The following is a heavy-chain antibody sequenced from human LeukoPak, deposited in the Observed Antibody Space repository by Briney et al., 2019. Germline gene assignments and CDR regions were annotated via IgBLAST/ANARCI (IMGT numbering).Heavy chain of an antibody. CDR1: GYTLIELS. Sequence: ASVKVSCKVSGYTLIELSMHWVRQAPGKGLEWMGGFDPEDGETIYAQKFQGRVTMTEDTSTDTAYLELSSLRSEDTAVYYCATVGRNYYESSGYYSRKNYNWFDPWGQGTLVTVSS. V-gene: IGHV1-24*01. CDR3: ATVGRNYYESSGYYSRKNYNWFDP. D-gene: IGHD3-22*01. J-gene: IGHJ5*02. CDR2: FDPEDGET.